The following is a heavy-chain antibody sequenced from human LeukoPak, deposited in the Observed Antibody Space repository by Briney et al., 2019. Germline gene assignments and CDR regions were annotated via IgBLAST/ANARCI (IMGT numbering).Heavy chain of an antibody. Sequence: GGSLRLSCAASGFTFSDYYMSWFRQAPGKGLEWLSHISGSGRTIYYADSVKGRLTVSRDTAKNSLYLQMNSPRAEDTAVYYCARGGGLYYDILTGYYFSPHAFDIWGQGTMVTVSS. CDR3: ARGGGLYYDILTGYYFSPHAFDI. V-gene: IGHV3-11*04. CDR1: GFTFSDYY. CDR2: ISGSGRTI. J-gene: IGHJ3*02. D-gene: IGHD3-9*01.